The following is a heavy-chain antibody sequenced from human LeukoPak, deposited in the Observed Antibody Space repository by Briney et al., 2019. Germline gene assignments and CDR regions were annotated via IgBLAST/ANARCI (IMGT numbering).Heavy chain of an antibody. Sequence: GGSLRLSCAASGFTFKTNWIHWVRHAPGKGLVWVSHINSDGSDTAYADSVKGRFTVSRDNARNTLYLQMNSLRAEDRAVYYCARGSPLGHLWGQGTLVTVSS. D-gene: IGHD3-16*01. CDR1: GFTFKTNW. CDR3: ARGSPLGHL. J-gene: IGHJ4*02. CDR2: INSDGSDT. V-gene: IGHV3-74*01.